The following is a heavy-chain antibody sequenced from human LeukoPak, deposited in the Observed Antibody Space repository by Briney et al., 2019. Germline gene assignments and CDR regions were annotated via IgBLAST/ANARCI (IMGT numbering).Heavy chain of an antibody. V-gene: IGHV4-39*01. CDR1: GDSISSSSSY. CDR3: ARHGSGSYYPRFYYYMDV. J-gene: IGHJ6*03. D-gene: IGHD3-10*01. Sequence: SETLSLTCSVSGDSISSSSSYWGWIRQPPGKGLEWIGSIYYSGSTNYNPSLKSRVTISVDTSKNQFSLKLSSVTAADTAVYYCARHGSGSYYPRFYYYMDVWGKGTTVTISS. CDR2: IYYSGST.